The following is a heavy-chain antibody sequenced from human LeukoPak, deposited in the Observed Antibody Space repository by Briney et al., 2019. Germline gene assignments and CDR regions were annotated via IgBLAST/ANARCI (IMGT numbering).Heavy chain of an antibody. Sequence: QPGGSLRLSCAASGFTFSSYAMRWVRQAPGKGLEWVSAISGSGGSTYYADSVKGRFTISRDNSKNTLYLQMNSLRAEDTAVYYCAKDPSEYYLRGVYFDYWGQGTLVTVSS. D-gene: IGHD3-10*01. J-gene: IGHJ4*02. V-gene: IGHV3-23*01. CDR2: ISGSGGST. CDR1: GFTFSSYA. CDR3: AKDPSEYYLRGVYFDY.